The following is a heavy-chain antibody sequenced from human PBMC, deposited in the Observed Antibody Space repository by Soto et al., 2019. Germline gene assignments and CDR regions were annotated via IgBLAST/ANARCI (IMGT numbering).Heavy chain of an antibody. V-gene: IGHV4-34*01. D-gene: IGHD3-10*01. Sequence: QVQLQQWGAGLLKPSETLSLTCAVYGGSFSGYYWSWIRQPPGKGLEWIGEINHSGSTNYNPSLKSRVTISVDTSKNQFSLKLSSVTAADTAVYYCARGELFSPNWFDPWGQGTLVTVSS. CDR1: GGSFSGYY. J-gene: IGHJ5*02. CDR3: ARGELFSPNWFDP. CDR2: INHSGST.